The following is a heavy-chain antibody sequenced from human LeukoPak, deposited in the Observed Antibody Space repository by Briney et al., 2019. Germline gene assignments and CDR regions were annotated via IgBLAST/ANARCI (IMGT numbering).Heavy chain of an antibody. CDR1: GFTFRNYW. J-gene: IGHJ4*02. D-gene: IGHD1-1*01. V-gene: IGHV3-74*01. CDR3: ATERAGTSGYIVFDN. Sequence: PGGSLRLSCAASGFTFRNYWMHWVGQAPGKGLVWVSRITPDEITTYADSVKGRFTISRDNAKNMLYLQMNSLRAEDTAVYYCATERAGTSGYIVFDNWGQGTLVTVSS. CDR2: ITPDEIT.